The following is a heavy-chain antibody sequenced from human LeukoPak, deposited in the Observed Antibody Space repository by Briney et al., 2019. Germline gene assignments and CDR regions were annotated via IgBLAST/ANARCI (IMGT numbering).Heavy chain of an antibody. CDR2: IYYSGST. V-gene: IGHV4-39*07. Sequence: SETLSLTCTVSGGSISSSSYYWGWIRQPPGKGLEWIGSIYYSGSTYYNPSLKSRVTISVDTSKNQFSLKLSSVTAADTAVYYCARGQRVATPFDYWGQGTLVTVSS. CDR3: ARGQRVATPFDY. CDR1: GGSISSSSYY. D-gene: IGHD5-12*01. J-gene: IGHJ4*02.